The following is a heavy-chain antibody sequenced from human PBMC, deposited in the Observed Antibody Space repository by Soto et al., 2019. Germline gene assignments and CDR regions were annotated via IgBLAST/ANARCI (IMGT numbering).Heavy chain of an antibody. J-gene: IGHJ3*02. CDR1: GVSISSRSYY. V-gene: IGHV4-39*01. D-gene: IGHD3-22*01. Sequence: AETLSLTCTVSGVSISSRSYYWGWLRQPPGKGLDWIGNIYYTGRTFYNPSLKSRVTISVDTSKNQFSVKLRSVTGADTAMYYCARRYYYYSGPFDIWGQGTMVTVSS. CDR3: ARRYYYYSGPFDI. CDR2: IYYTGRT.